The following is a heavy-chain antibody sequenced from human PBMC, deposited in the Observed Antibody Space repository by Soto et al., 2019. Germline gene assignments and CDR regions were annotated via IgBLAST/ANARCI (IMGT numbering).Heavy chain of an antibody. CDR2: IYSGGST. CDR3: AREVYAAVLKGAFDI. V-gene: IGHV3-53*04. CDR1: GFTVSSNH. Sequence: EVQLVESGGGLVQPGGSLRLSCGASGFTVSSNHKSLVRQAPGKGLGLVSVIYSGGSTYYADSVKGRFTISRHNSKNTLYLQMNSLRAEDTAVYYCAREVYAAVLKGAFDIWGQGTMVTVSS. D-gene: IGHD3-10*01. J-gene: IGHJ3*02.